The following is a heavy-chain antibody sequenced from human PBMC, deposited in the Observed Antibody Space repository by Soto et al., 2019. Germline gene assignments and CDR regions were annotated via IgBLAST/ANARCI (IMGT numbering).Heavy chain of an antibody. CDR3: TRGLASGDY. Sequence: QVQLVQPGAEVKKPGASVKFSCKASGYIFTNFYIHWVRQAPGPGLEWIGIINPNGGSTNYAQNCQGRVTMTRDTSTSPVYMDLSSLRAEDTAVYYCTRGLASGDYWGQGTLVTVSS. V-gene: IGHV1-46*03. CDR1: GYIFTNFY. D-gene: IGHD6-6*01. J-gene: IGHJ4*02. CDR2: INPNGGST.